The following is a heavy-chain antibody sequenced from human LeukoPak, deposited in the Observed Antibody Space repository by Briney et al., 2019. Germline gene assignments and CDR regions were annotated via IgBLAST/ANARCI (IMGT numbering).Heavy chain of an antibody. CDR3: ARSPLAAAGRRMFDY. CDR1: GSTFTGYY. D-gene: IGHD6-13*01. J-gene: IGHJ4*02. CDR2: INPNSGGT. V-gene: IGHV1-2*02. Sequence: ASVKVSCKASGSTFTGYYMHWVRQAPGQGLEWMGWINPNSGGTNYAQKFQGRVTMTRDTSISTAYMELSRLRSDDTAVYYCARSPLAAAGRRMFDYWGQGTLVTVAS.